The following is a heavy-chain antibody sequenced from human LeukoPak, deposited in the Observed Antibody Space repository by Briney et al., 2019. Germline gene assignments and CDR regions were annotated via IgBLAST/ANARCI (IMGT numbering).Heavy chain of an antibody. CDR1: GGSISTYY. V-gene: IGHV4-59*08. CDR2: IYYSGSA. D-gene: IGHD3-10*01. CDR3: ARHGYGSGNFYRYSFDY. Sequence: SETLSLTCTVSGGSISTYYWSWIRQPPGKGLGWIGYIYYSGSANYNPSLKSRVTISVDTSKNQFSLKLTSVTAADTAVYYCARHGYGSGNFYRYSFDYWGQGTLVTVSS. J-gene: IGHJ4*02.